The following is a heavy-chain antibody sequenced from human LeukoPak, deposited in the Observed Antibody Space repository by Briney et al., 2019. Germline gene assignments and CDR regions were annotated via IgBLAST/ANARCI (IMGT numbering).Heavy chain of an antibody. CDR2: ISWNSGSI. Sequence: GGSLRLSCAASGFTFDDYAMHWVRQAPGKGLEWVSGISWNSGSIGYADSVKGRFTISRDNAKNSLYLQMNSLRAEDTALYYCAKDKTRFPSGWFDPWGQGTLVTVSS. J-gene: IGHJ5*02. V-gene: IGHV3-9*01. CDR3: AKDKTRFPSGWFDP. D-gene: IGHD2-21*01. CDR1: GFTFDDYA.